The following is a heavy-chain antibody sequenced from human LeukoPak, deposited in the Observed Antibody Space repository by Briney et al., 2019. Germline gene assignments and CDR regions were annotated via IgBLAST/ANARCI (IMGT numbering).Heavy chain of an antibody. CDR2: IRQDGSVK. J-gene: IGHJ5*02. CDR3: ARWSHDSFGYYWISS. V-gene: IGHV3-7*01. D-gene: IGHD3-22*01. Sequence: EESLRLSCAASGFTFSGHWMTWVRQAPGKGLQWVASIRQDGSVKYYVDSVQGRFIISRDNAMNSLYLQMNSLRAEDTAVYYCARWSHDSFGYYWISSWGQGTLVTVSS. CDR1: GFTFSGHW.